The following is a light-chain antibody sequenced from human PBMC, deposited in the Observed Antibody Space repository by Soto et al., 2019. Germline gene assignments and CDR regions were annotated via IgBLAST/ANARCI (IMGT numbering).Light chain of an antibody. J-gene: IGKJ2*01. Sequence: DIQMTQAQSSLSASVGDRVTITCRASQSISSSLNWYQQKPGKAPKLLIYAASSLQSGVPSRFSGSGSGTDFTLSISSLQPEDVATYYCQQSYSTLYTFGQGTKLEIK. CDR2: AAS. CDR1: QSISSS. V-gene: IGKV1-39*01. CDR3: QQSYSTLYT.